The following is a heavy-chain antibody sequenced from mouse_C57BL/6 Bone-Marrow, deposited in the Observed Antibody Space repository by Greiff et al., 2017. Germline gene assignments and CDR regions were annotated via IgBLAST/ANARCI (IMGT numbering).Heavy chain of an antibody. J-gene: IGHJ1*03. Sequence: QVHVKQSGPELVKPGASVKISCKASGYTFTDYYINWVKQRPGQGLEWIGWIFPGSGSTYYNEKFKGKATLTVDKSSSTAYMLLSSLTSEDSAVYCGARWYGNLYWYFDVWGTGTTVTVSS. CDR3: ARWYGNLYWYFDV. CDR2: IFPGSGST. CDR1: GYTFTDYY. D-gene: IGHD2-10*02. V-gene: IGHV1-75*01.